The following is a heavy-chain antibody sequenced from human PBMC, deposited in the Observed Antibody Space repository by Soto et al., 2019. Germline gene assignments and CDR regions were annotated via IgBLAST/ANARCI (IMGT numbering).Heavy chain of an antibody. CDR3: ARDAGGGGY. D-gene: IGHD3-10*01. V-gene: IGHV3-53*01. Sequence: EVQLVESGGGLIQPGGSLRLSCAVSGFTVSNNYMSWVRQAPGKGLEGVSVIYSGGYTAYGDSVKGRFTISRDNSKNNLYLQKNSAGADHPAVYFWARDAGGGGYWGQGTLVTVSS. CDR2: IYSGGYT. J-gene: IGHJ4*02. CDR1: GFTVSNNY.